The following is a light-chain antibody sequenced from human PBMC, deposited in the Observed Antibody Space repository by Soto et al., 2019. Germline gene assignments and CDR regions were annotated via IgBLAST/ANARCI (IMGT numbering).Light chain of an antibody. CDR2: GAS. CDR1: QTIRSS. J-gene: IGKJ4*01. V-gene: IGKV1-39*01. CDR3: QQTYRLTPT. Sequence: DIPMTQSPSSLSASVGDRVTITSRPSQTIRSSLKWYQKRPGTPPTIXIRGASSLPRGVPSRYSCSGAGTDCTLSIDSLQPEDLATYYCQQTYRLTPTFGEGTKVDI.